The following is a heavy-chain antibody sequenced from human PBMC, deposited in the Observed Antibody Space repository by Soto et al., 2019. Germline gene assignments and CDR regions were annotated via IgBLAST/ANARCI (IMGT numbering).Heavy chain of an antibody. CDR1: GGSISSSSYY. D-gene: IGHD6-6*01. V-gene: IGHV4-39*01. Sequence: SETLSLTCTVSGGSISSSSYYWGWIRQPPGKGLEWIGSIYYSGSTYYNPSLKSRVTISVDTSKNQFSLKLSSVTAADTAVYYGGRNGAGKLVFPADSYDGMDVWGQGTTVT. J-gene: IGHJ6*02. CDR3: GRNGAGKLVFPADSYDGMDV. CDR2: IYYSGST.